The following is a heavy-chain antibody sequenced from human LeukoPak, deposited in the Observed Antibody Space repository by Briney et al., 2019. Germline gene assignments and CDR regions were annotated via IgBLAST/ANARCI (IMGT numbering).Heavy chain of an antibody. Sequence: GGSLRLSCTASGFTFSTAFMNWVRQAPGKGLEWVARITSKSYEGTTDYAAPVKGRFTISRDDSKNTLYLQMNSLEIEDTAVYYCSTAFYGAPLAWGQGTLVTVSS. J-gene: IGHJ5*02. V-gene: IGHV3-15*01. D-gene: IGHD4-17*01. CDR1: GFTFSTAF. CDR2: ITSKSYEGTT. CDR3: STAFYGAPLA.